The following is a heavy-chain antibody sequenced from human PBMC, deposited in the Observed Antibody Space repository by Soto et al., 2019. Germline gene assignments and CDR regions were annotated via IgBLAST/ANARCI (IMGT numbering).Heavy chain of an antibody. J-gene: IGHJ6*02. CDR2: MSWNRCNI. CDR1: RLTFDDYA. D-gene: IGHD3-10*01. Sequence: LRLSCTASRLTFDDYAIHAFRPTLGRGLAQDTRMSWNRCNICYAETVEGRFTISRDNAKNSLYLQNNSLRAENTSLYYCAKDINYYGSGSLYYYYCMYVWGHGTTVTVSS. V-gene: IGHV3-9*01. CDR3: AKDINYYGSGSLYYYYCMYV.